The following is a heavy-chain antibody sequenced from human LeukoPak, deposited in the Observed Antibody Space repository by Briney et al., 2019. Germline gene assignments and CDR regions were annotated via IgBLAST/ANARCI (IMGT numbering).Heavy chain of an antibody. Sequence: ASVKVSCKASGGTFSSYAISWVRQAPGQGLEWMGWINTNTENPTYAQGFTGRFVFSLDTSVSTAYLQISSLKAEDTAVYYCARTYYYGSETAMYYFDYWGQGTLVTVSS. CDR2: INTNTENP. CDR3: ARTYYYGSETAMYYFDY. V-gene: IGHV7-4-1*02. J-gene: IGHJ4*02. D-gene: IGHD3-10*01. CDR1: GGTFSSYA.